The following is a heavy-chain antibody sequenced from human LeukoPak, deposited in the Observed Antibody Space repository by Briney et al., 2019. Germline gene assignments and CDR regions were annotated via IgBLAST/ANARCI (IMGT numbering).Heavy chain of an antibody. J-gene: IGHJ4*02. V-gene: IGHV5-51*01. CDR2: IYPDDSDT. CDR3: ARLMSGNYHNAVDF. D-gene: IGHD3-10*01. Sequence: GASLKISCKGSGYKFSKYWIGWVLQMPGKGLEWMGIIYPDDSDTRYSPPFQGQVTFSAYKSTSTAYLQWSSLKPSDTAMYFCARLMSGNYHNAVDFWGQGTLVTVSS. CDR1: GYKFSKYW.